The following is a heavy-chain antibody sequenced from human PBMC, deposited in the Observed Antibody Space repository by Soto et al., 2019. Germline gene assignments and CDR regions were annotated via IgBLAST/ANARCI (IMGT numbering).Heavy chain of an antibody. J-gene: IGHJ6*02. CDR3: AKDWLVLQWRISRRMDV. V-gene: IGHV3-30*18. CDR2: ISYDGSNK. D-gene: IGHD6-19*01. Sequence: GGSLRLSCAASGFTFSSYGMHWVRQAPGKGLEWVAVISYDGSNKYYADSVKGRFTICRDNSKNTLYLQMNSLRAEDTAVYYCAKDWLVLQWRISRRMDVWGQGTTVTVSS. CDR1: GFTFSSYG.